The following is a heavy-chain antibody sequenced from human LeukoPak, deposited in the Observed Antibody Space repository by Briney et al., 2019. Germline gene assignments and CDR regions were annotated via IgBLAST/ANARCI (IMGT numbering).Heavy chain of an antibody. CDR2: IYHSGSA. Sequence: PSETLSLTCAVSGGSISSGGYSWSWIRQPPGKGLEWIGYIYHSGSAYYNPSLKSRVTISVDRSKNQFSLKLSSVTAADTAVYYCARAPLDYGSGSYYDNWGQGTLVTVSS. D-gene: IGHD3-10*01. J-gene: IGHJ4*02. CDR3: ARAPLDYGSGSYYDN. CDR1: GGSISSGGYS. V-gene: IGHV4-30-2*01.